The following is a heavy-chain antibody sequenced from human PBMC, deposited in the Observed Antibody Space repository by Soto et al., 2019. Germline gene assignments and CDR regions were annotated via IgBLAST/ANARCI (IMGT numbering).Heavy chain of an antibody. CDR1: GFTFSSYA. J-gene: IGHJ6*02. CDR3: SSAAREYYYYGMDV. CDR2: ISGSGGST. V-gene: IGHV3-23*01. Sequence: EVQLLESGGGLVQPGGSLRLSCAASGFTFSSYAMSWVRQAPGKGLEWVSAISGSGGSTYYADSVKGRFTISRDNTKNTLYLQMNSLRAEDTAVYYCSSAAREYYYYGMDVWGQGTTVTVSS.